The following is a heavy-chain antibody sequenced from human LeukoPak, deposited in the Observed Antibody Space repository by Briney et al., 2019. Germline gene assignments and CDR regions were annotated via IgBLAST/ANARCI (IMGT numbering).Heavy chain of an antibody. V-gene: IGHV3-13*01. J-gene: IGHJ5*02. D-gene: IGHD3-22*01. CDR1: GFTFSSYD. CDR3: ARESYDSSGYLWFDP. CDR2: IGTAGDT. Sequence: PGGSLRLSCAASGFTFSSYDMHWVRQATGKGLEWVSAIGTAGDTYYPGSVKGRFTISRENAKNSLYLQTNSLRAGDTAVYYCARESYDSSGYLWFDPWGQGTLVTVSS.